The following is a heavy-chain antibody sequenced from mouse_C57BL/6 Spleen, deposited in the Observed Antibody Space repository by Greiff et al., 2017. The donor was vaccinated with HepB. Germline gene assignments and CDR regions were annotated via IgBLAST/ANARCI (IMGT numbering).Heavy chain of an antibody. V-gene: IGHV1-15*01. CDR2: IDPETGGT. CDR3: TRSGGLRSFAY. CDR1: GYTFTDYE. D-gene: IGHD2-4*01. J-gene: IGHJ3*01. Sequence: QVQLQQSGAELVRPGASVTLSCKASGYTFTDYEMHWVKQTPVHGLEWIGAIDPETGGTAYNQKFKGKAILTADKSSSTAYMELRSLTSEDSAVYYCTRSGGLRSFAYWGQGTLVTVSA.